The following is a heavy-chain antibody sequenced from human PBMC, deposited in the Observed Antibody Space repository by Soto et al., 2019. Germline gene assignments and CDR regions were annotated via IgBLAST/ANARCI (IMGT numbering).Heavy chain of an antibody. D-gene: IGHD5-12*01. CDR2: ISAYNGNT. V-gene: IGHV1-18*01. Sequence: GASVKVSCKASGYTFTSYGISWVRQAPGQGLEWMGWISAYNGNTNYAQKLQGRVTMTTDTSTSTAYMELRSLRSDDTAVYYCARDLAGSVATILVYWGQGTLVTVSS. CDR1: GYTFTSYG. CDR3: ARDLAGSVATILVY. J-gene: IGHJ4*02.